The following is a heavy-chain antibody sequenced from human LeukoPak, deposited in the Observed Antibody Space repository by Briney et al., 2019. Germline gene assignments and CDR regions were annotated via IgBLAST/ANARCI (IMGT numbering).Heavy chain of an antibody. D-gene: IGHD5-18*01. V-gene: IGHV3-23*01. J-gene: IGHJ4*02. CDR2: ISGSGAST. CDR3: VKDRYSSAYYFEN. CDR1: GFVFSTYA. Sequence: GGSLRLSCAAPGFVFSTYAMSWVRQAPGRGLEWVSGISGSGASTYSANSVKGRFTISRDNSKNTLDLQMNSLRAEDTAIYYCVKDRYSSAYYFENWGQGTLVTVSS.